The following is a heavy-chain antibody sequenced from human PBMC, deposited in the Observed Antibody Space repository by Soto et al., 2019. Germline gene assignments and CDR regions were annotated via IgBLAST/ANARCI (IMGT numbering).Heavy chain of an antibody. Sequence: SETLSLTCAVYGGSFSGYYWSWIRQPPGKGLEWIGEINHSGSTNYNPSLKSRVTISVDTSKNQFSLKLSSVTAADTAVYYCALYSSSGYYYYYGMDVWGQGTTVTVSS. J-gene: IGHJ6*02. CDR1: GGSFSGYY. V-gene: IGHV4-34*01. CDR2: INHSGST. CDR3: ALYSSSGYYYYYGMDV. D-gene: IGHD6-13*01.